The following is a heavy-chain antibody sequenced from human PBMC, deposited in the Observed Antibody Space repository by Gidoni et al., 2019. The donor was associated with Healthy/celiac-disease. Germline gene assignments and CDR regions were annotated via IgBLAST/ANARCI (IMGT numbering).Heavy chain of an antibody. V-gene: IGHV4-38-2*02. CDR1: GYSISSGYY. D-gene: IGHD3-22*01. J-gene: IGHJ4*02. CDR3: ARDRDSSGYYLGEFDY. CDR2: HYHSGRT. Sequence: QVQLQESGTGMVKPSETLSRTCTVSGYSISSGYYWGWIRQPRGQGLEWIGRHYHSGRTYYNPSLKSRVTISVDTSKNQFSLKLSSVTAADTAVYYCARDRDSSGYYLGEFDYWCQGTLVTVSS.